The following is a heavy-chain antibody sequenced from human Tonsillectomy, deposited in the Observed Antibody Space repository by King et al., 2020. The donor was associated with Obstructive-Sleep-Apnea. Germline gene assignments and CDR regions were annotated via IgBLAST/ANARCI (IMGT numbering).Heavy chain of an antibody. CDR3: ARSAGGSGLN. V-gene: IGHV4-39*07. CDR2: IYYSGST. Sequence: QLQESGPGLVKPSETLSLTCTVSGGSISSSSYYWGWIRQPPGKGLEWLGRIYYSGSTYYNPSLKSLVTISVDTSKNQFSLKLSSVTAADTAVYYCARSAGGSGLNWGQGTLVTVSS. J-gene: IGHJ4*02. D-gene: IGHD3-16*01. CDR1: GGSISSSSYY.